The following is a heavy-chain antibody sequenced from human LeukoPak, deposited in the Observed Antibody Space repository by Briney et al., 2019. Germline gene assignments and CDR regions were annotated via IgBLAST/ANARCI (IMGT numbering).Heavy chain of an antibody. CDR3: ARVWFGELLTLDY. Sequence: GGSLRLSCAASGFTFSSYWMSWVRQAPGKGLEWVANIKQDGSEKYYVDSVKGRFTISRDNAKNSLYLQMNSLRAKDTAVYYCARVWFGELLTLDYWGQGTLVTVSS. D-gene: IGHD3-10*01. CDR2: IKQDGSEK. V-gene: IGHV3-7*01. J-gene: IGHJ4*02. CDR1: GFTFSSYW.